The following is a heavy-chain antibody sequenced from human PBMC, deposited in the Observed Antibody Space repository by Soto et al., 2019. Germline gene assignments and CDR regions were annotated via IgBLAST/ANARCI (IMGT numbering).Heavy chain of an antibody. CDR2: ISSRGSNK. D-gene: IGHD1-1*01. CDR3: ARDSTNNYSYAMDV. V-gene: IGHV3-11*01. CDR1: GFTFSDYY. J-gene: IGHJ6*02. Sequence: QVQLVESGGGLVKPGGSLRLSCAASGFTFSDYYMNWIRQAPGKGLEWISYISSRGSNKYYADSVKGRFTISRDNAKMSLHLQMNSQRADDTAVYYCARDSTNNYSYAMDVWGQGTTVTVSS.